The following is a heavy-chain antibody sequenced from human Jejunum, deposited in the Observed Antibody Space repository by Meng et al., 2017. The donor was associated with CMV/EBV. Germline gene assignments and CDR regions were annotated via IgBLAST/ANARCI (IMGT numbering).Heavy chain of an antibody. CDR2: IYYSGLT. J-gene: IGHJ4*02. V-gene: IGHV4-39*01. CDR3: ARLVASRPGGGYFVS. Sequence: NYYWGWIRQPRQPPGKGLEWIASIYYSGLTYYNPSLQSRVTISVDTSRNQFSLRLSSVTAADTAVYYCARLVASRPGGGYFVSWGQGTLVTVSS. CDR1: NYY. D-gene: IGHD6-6*01.